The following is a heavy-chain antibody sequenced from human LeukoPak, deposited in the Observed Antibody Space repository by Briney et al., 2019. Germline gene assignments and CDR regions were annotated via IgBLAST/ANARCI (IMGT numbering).Heavy chain of an antibody. V-gene: IGHV3-66*01. D-gene: IGHD3-10*01. CDR2: IYSGGST. CDR1: GFTVSSNY. Sequence: GGSLRLSCAASGFTVSSNYMSWVRQAPGKGLEWVSVIYSGGSTYYADSVKGRFTISRDNSRNTLYLQMNSLRAEDTAVYYCAREGTMVRGVIGWLDPWGQGTLVTVSS. CDR3: AREGTMVRGVIGWLDP. J-gene: IGHJ5*02.